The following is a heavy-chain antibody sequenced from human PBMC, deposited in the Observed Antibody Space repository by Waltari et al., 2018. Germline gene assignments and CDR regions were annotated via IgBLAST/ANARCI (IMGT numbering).Heavy chain of an antibody. CDR2: IYHSGST. CDR3: ARHGVGATWGDAFDI. J-gene: IGHJ3*02. Sequence: QVQLQESGPGLVTPSETLSLTCAFSGYSISCVSYWGWIRPPAGKGLEWIGSIYHSGSTYYNPSLKSRVTISVDTSKNQFSLKLSSVTAADTAVYYCARHGVGATWGDAFDIWGQGTMVTVSS. V-gene: IGHV4-38-2*01. D-gene: IGHD1-26*01. CDR1: GYSISCVSY.